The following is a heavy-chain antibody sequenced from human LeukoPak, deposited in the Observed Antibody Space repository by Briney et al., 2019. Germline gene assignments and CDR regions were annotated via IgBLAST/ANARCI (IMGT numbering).Heavy chain of an antibody. CDR3: ATVDTDAFDI. CDR1: GFTFSSSW. Sequence: TGGSLRLSCAASGFTFSSSWMSWVRQAPGKGLEWVANIIQDGSAQYYVDSVKGRFTISRDNSKNTLYLQMNSLRAEDTAVYYCATVDTDAFDIWGQGTMVTVSS. J-gene: IGHJ3*02. V-gene: IGHV3-7*01. D-gene: IGHD5-18*01. CDR2: IIQDGSAQ.